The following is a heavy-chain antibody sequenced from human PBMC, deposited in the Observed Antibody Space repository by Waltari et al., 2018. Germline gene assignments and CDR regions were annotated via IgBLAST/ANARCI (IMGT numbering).Heavy chain of an antibody. CDR1: GFTFSSYA. J-gene: IGHJ4*02. V-gene: IGHV3-23*01. CDR3: AKAVEDEGGIIVVVVAATPTYYFDY. Sequence: EVQLLESGGGLVQPGGSLRLSCAASGFTFSSYAMSWVRQAPGKGLEWVSAISGSGGSTYDADSVKGRFTISRDNSKNTLYLQMNSLRAEDTAVYYCAKAVEDEGGIIVVVVAATPTYYFDYWGQGTLVTVSS. D-gene: IGHD2-15*01. CDR2: ISGSGGST.